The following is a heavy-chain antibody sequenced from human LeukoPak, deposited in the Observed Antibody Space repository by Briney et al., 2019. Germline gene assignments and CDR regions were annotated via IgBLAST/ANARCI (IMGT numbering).Heavy chain of an antibody. CDR1: GYTFTSYA. Sequence: ASVTVSCKASGYTFTSYAMHWVRQAPGQRLEWMGWINAGNGNTKYSQKFQGRVTITRDTSASTAYMELSSLRSEDTAVYYCARDAVVVYGMDVWGQGTTVTVSS. J-gene: IGHJ6*02. CDR3: ARDAVVVYGMDV. V-gene: IGHV1-3*01. CDR2: INAGNGNT. D-gene: IGHD2-2*01.